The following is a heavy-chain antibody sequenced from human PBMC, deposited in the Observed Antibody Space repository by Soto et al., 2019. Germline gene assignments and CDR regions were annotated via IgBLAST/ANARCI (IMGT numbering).Heavy chain of an antibody. Sequence: SETLSLTCTVSGGSISSSSYYWGWIRQPPGKGLEWIGSIYYSGSTYYNPSLKSRVTISVDTSKNQFSLELSSVTAADTAVYYCASGAFGPSGSPYYYDSSGYYIFDYWGRGTLVTVSS. V-gene: IGHV4-39*01. D-gene: IGHD3-22*01. CDR3: ASGAFGPSGSPYYYDSSGYYIFDY. CDR2: IYYSGST. CDR1: GGSISSSSYY. J-gene: IGHJ4*02.